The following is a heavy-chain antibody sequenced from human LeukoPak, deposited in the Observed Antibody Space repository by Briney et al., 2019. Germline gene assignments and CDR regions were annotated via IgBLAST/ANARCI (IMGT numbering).Heavy chain of an antibody. J-gene: IGHJ4*02. CDR1: GFPFSSYG. D-gene: IGHD3-22*01. CDR2: VSGSGTST. Sequence: GGSLRLSCAGSGFPFSSYGMAWVRQAPGKGLECVSNVSGSGTSTYYADSVRGRFTISRDNDKNTLDLQMNSLRAEDTALYYCARDRSLYYYDGSGYYGYWGQGILVTVSS. CDR3: ARDRSLYYYDGSGYYGY. V-gene: IGHV3-23*01.